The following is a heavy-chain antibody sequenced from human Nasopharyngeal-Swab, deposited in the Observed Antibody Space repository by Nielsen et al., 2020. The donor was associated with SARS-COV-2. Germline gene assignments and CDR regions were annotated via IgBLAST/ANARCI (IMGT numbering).Heavy chain of an antibody. V-gene: IGHV3-74*03. D-gene: IGHD7-27*01. CDR1: GFRFSNYW. J-gene: IGHJ6*04. Sequence: GGSLRLSCAAYGFRFSNYWMDWVRQVPGKGLMWVSHITSDGTTTTYADSVRGRFTVSRDNAKDTLYLQMNSLRAEDTAVYYCARSYWGAEDVWGKGTTVTVSS. CDR2: ITSDGTTT. CDR3: ARSYWGAEDV.